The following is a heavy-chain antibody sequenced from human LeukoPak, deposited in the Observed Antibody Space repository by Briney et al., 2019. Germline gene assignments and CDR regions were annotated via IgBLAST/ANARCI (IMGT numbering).Heavy chain of an antibody. CDR3: VRHGTISGFDY. CDR2: IYYSGST. V-gene: IGHV4-39*01. J-gene: IGHJ4*02. CDR1: GGSINSSSYY. Sequence: PSETLSLTCTVSGGSINSSSYYWGWIRQPPGKGLEWIGSIYYSGSTYYNPSLKSRVTTSVDTSKNQISLKLSSVTAADTAVYYCVRHGTISGFDYWGQGTMVTVSS. D-gene: IGHD1-1*01.